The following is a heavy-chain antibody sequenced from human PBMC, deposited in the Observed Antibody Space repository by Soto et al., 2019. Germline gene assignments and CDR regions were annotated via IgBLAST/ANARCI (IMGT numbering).Heavy chain of an antibody. V-gene: IGHV4-38-2*01. D-gene: IGHD3-3*01. CDR2: IYHSGST. Sequence: SETLSLTCAVSGYSISSGYYWGWIRQPPGKGLEWIGSIYHSGSTYYNPSLKSRVTISVDTSKNQFSLKLSSVTAADTAVYYCARPDESGHYRHASDIRGPATMAPVS. J-gene: IGHJ3*02. CDR1: GYSISSGYY. CDR3: ARPDESGHYRHASDI.